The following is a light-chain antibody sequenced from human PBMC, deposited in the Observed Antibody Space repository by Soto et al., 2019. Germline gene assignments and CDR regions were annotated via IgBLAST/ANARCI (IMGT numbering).Light chain of an antibody. CDR2: DAS. CDR1: QIVSSY. V-gene: IGKV3-11*01. Sequence: EIGLSQSPATLSLSQGERATLSCRASQIVSSYLAWYQQKPCQAPRRLIYDASNRATGIPARFSGSGSGTDFTLTISSLEPEDVAVYYCQQRSNGPPVFAFGGGTKVDIK. J-gene: IGKJ4*01. CDR3: QQRSNGPPVFA.